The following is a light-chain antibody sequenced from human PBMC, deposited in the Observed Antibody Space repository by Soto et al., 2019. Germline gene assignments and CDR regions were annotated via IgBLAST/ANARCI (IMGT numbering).Light chain of an antibody. CDR1: SSDVGGYNS. V-gene: IGLV2-14*01. J-gene: IGLJ1*01. CDR3: SSYTSSSTYG. Sequence: QSALTQPASVSGAPGQSITISCTGTSSDVGGYNSVSWYQQHPGKAPKLMIYNVSNRPSGVSNRFSGSKSGNTASLTISGLQAEDEADYYCSSYTSSSTYGFGTGTKVTVL. CDR2: NVS.